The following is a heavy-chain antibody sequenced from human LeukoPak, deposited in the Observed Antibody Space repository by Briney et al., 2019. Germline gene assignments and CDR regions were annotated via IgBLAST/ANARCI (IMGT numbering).Heavy chain of an antibody. D-gene: IGHD2/OR15-2a*01. CDR3: TRENRPFCPFAY. V-gene: IGHV4-4*02. Sequence: SGTLSLTCAVSGGSIFSSNWWSWVRQSPGKGLEWIGEISHSGTTNYNPSLRSRVTMFLDRANNQFSLSLTSVTAADSAVYYCTRENRPFCPFAYWGQGVLVTVSS. CDR2: ISHSGTT. J-gene: IGHJ4*02. CDR1: GGSIFSSNW.